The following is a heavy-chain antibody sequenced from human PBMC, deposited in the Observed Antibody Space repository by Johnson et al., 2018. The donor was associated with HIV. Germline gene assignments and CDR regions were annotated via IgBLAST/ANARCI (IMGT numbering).Heavy chain of an antibody. J-gene: IGHJ3*02. CDR2: ISYDGSNK. V-gene: IGHV3-30*18. CDR3: AKGQVARGAFDI. D-gene: IGHD2-15*01. Sequence: QVQLVESGGGVVQPGRSLRLSCAASGFTFSSYGMHWVRQAPGKGLEWVAVISYDGSNKYYADSVKGRFTISRDNAKNTLYLQMNSLRAEDTAVYYCAKGQVARGAFDIWGQGTMVTVSS. CDR1: GFTFSSYG.